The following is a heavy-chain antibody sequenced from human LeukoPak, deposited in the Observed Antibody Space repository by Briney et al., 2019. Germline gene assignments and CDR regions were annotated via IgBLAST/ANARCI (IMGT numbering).Heavy chain of an antibody. J-gene: IGHJ6*04. CDR2: IWYDGSNQ. CDR3: ARDDAGEYYDILTGYYQTYYYYGMDV. V-gene: IGHV3-33*08. D-gene: IGHD3-9*01. Sequence: GRSLRLSCAASEFTFSSHHMHWIRQSPGKGLEWVAVIWYDGSNQYYADSVKGRFTISRDNAKNSLYLQMNSLRAEDTAVYYCARDDAGEYYDILTGYYQTYYYYGMDVWGKGTTVTVSS. CDR1: EFTFSSHH.